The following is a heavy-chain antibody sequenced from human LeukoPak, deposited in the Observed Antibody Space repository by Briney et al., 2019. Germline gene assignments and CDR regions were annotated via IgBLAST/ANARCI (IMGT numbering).Heavy chain of an antibody. Sequence: GGSLRLSCAASGFTFSSYAMHWVRQAPGKGLEWVAVISYDGSNKYYADSVKGRFTISRDNAKNSLYLQMNSLRAEDTAVYYCARVGVSSSLYYWGQGTLVTVSS. D-gene: IGHD6-13*01. CDR2: ISYDGSNK. CDR3: ARVGVSSSLYY. CDR1: GFTFSSYA. V-gene: IGHV3-30-3*01. J-gene: IGHJ4*02.